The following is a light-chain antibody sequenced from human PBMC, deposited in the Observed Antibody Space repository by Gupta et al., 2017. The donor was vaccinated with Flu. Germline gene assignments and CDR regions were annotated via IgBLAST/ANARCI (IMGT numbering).Light chain of an antibody. CDR1: TSNIGKNY. Sequence: QSVLTQPPSVSAAPGQRVTISCSGSTSNIGKNYVSWYKHLPGTAPKLLIYDNDKRPSEIPDRFSGSKSGTSATLGITGLQTGDEADYYYATRDSGLSAGVFGGGTKLTVL. CDR2: DND. V-gene: IGLV1-51*01. CDR3: ATRDSGLSAGV. J-gene: IGLJ3*02.